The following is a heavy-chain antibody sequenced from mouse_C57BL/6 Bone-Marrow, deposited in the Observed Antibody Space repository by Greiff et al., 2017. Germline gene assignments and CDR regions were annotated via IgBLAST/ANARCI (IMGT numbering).Heavy chain of an antibody. CDR1: GYAFTNYL. CDR3: SRGPITSNWYFDV. J-gene: IGHJ1*03. Sequence: QVQLQQSGAELVRPGTSVKVSCKASGYAFTNYLIEWVKQRPGQGLEWIGVINPGSGGTNYNEKFKGKATLTADKSSSTAYMQLSSLTSEDSAVYFCSRGPITSNWYFDVWGTGTTVTVSS. V-gene: IGHV1-54*01. CDR2: INPGSGGT. D-gene: IGHD1-1*01.